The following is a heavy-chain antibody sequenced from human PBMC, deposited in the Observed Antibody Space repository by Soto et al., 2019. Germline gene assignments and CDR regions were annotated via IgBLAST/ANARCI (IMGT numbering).Heavy chain of an antibody. CDR2: ISYDGSNK. CDR3: AKGGYCSGGTCYVNYYFDY. V-gene: IGHV3-30*18. D-gene: IGHD2-15*01. CDR1: GFTFSSYG. J-gene: IGHJ4*02. Sequence: PGGSLRLSCAASGFTFSSYGMHWVRQAPGRGLEWVAVISYDGSNKYYADSVKGRFTISRDNSKSTLYLQMNSLRAEDTALYYCAKGGYCSGGTCYVNYYFDYWGQGTLVTVSS.